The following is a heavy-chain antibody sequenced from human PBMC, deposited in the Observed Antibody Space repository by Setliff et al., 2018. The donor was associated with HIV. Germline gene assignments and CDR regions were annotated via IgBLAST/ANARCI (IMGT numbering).Heavy chain of an antibody. J-gene: IGHJ5*02. CDR1: GGSISTNNFF. CDR2: IHYSGST. V-gene: IGHV4-39*01. Sequence: SETLSLTCTVSGGSISTNNFFWGWIRQPPGKGLEWIGNIHYSGSTYYNPSLKSRVTISVDTSKNQFSLRLSSVTAADTAVYYCARQIWNESPGYGFDPWGQGTLVTVSS. D-gene: IGHD3-22*01. CDR3: ARQIWNESPGYGFDP.